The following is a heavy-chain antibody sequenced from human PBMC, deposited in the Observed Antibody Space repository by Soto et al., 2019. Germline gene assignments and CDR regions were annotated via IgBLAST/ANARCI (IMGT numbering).Heavy chain of an antibody. CDR2: IFSNDEK. Sequence: SGPTLVNPTETLTLTCTVSGFSLSNGRMGVSWIRQPPGKALEWLAHIFSNDEKSYGTSLKSRLTISKDTVKSQVVLTMTNMDPVDTATYYCARRILKYYFDFWGQGTLVTVSS. V-gene: IGHV2-26*02. D-gene: IGHD2-2*01. J-gene: IGHJ4*02. CDR3: ARRILKYYFDF. CDR1: GFSLSNGRMG.